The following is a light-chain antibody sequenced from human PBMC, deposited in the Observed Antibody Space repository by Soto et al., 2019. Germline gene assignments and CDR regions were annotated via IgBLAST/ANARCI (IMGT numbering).Light chain of an antibody. Sequence: DIQLTQSPSFLSASVGDRVTITCRASQGISSYLAWYQQKPGKAPKLLIYAASTLQSGVPSRFSGSGSGTEFTLTISSLQPEDFATYYCLQLSSHPQLTFGGGTKV. J-gene: IGKJ4*01. V-gene: IGKV1-9*01. CDR1: QGISSY. CDR2: AAS. CDR3: LQLSSHPQLT.